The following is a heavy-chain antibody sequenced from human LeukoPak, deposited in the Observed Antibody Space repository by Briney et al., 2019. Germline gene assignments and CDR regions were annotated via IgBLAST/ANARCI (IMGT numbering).Heavy chain of an antibody. J-gene: IGHJ4*02. V-gene: IGHV3-48*03. CDR1: GFTFSSYE. D-gene: IGHD1-1*01. CDR2: ISSSGSTI. CDR3: ARADWNDLDY. Sequence: GGSLRLSCAASGFTFSSYEMNWVRQAPGKGLEWVSYISSSGSTIYYADSVKGRFTISRDNAKNSLYLQMNSLRAEDTAVYYCARADWNDLDYWGQGTLVTVSS.